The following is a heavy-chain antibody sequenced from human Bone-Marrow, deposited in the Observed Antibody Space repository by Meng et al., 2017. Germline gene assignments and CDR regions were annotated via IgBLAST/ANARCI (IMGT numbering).Heavy chain of an antibody. D-gene: IGHD3-10*01. CDR2: ISVSGGST. CDR3: AKDDKVRGVIMSPLDY. CDR1: GFTFRNYA. Sequence: GESLKISCSASGFTFRNYAMSWVRQAPGKGMEWVSAISVSGGSTYYADSVKGRFTISRDNSKNTLYLQMNSRRAEDTAVDYCAKDDKVRGVIMSPLDYWGQGTLVTVSS. V-gene: IGHV3-23*01. J-gene: IGHJ4*02.